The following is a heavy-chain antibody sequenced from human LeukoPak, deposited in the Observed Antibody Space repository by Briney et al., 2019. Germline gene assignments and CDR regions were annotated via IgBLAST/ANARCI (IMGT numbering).Heavy chain of an antibody. V-gene: IGHV3-30*02. CDR2: IRYDGSNK. CDR3: ANLYSSSPWEFDY. Sequence: GGSLRLSCAASGFTFSSYGMHWVRQAPGKGLEWVAFIRYDGSNKYYADSVKGRFTISRDNSKNTLYLQMNSLRAEDTAVYYCANLYSSSPWEFDYWGQGTLVTVSS. CDR1: GFTFSSYG. D-gene: IGHD6-13*01. J-gene: IGHJ4*02.